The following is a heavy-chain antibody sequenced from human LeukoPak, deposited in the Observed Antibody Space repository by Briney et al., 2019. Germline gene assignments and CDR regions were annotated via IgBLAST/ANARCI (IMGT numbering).Heavy chain of an antibody. CDR2: IWYDGSNK. CDR1: GFTFSSYG. Sequence: SGGSLRLSCAASGFTFSSYGMHWVRQAPGKGLEWVAVIWYDGSNKYYADSVKGRFTISRDNSKNTLYLQMHSLRAEDTAVYYCAKLARPYCSGDCLQIDYWGQGTLVPVSS. J-gene: IGHJ4*02. V-gene: IGHV3-30*02. D-gene: IGHD2-21*02. CDR3: AKLARPYCSGDCLQIDY.